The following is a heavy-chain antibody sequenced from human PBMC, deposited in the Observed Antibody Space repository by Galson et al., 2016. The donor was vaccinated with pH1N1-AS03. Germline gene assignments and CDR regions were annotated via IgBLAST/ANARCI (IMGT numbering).Heavy chain of an antibody. CDR3: ARARTTATKGEIGF. V-gene: IGHV7-4-1*02. J-gene: IGHJ4*02. CDR1: GYTFTNYA. Sequence: SVKVSCKASGYTFTNYALNWVRQAPGQGLEWMGWINPNTGNPTYAQGFTGRFVFSSERSVSTAYLQISSLKAADTAVYYCARARTTATKGEIGFWGQGTLVTVSS. CDR2: INPNTGNP. D-gene: IGHD4-11*01.